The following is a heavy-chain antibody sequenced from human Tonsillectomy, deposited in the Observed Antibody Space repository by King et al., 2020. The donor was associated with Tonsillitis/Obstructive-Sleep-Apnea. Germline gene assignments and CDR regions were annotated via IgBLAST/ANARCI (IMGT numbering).Heavy chain of an antibody. J-gene: IGHJ5*02. CDR1: GYSFTSYW. V-gene: IGHV5-51*01. CDR2: IYPGDSDT. CDR3: ARGGGFGVVIPVT. Sequence: VQLVESGAEGKKPGESLKISCKGSGYSFTSYWIGWVRHMPGKGLEWMGIIYPGDSDTGYSPSFPGQVTISSDKSISTAYLQGSSLKASDTAMYYCARGGGFGVVIPVTWGQGTLVTVSS. D-gene: IGHD3-3*01.